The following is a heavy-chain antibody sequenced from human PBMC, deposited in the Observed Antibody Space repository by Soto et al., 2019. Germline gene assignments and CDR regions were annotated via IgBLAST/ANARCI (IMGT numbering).Heavy chain of an antibody. D-gene: IGHD2-21*01. Sequence: GASVKVSCKASGYTFTSYDINWVRQATGQGLEWMGWMNPNSGNTGYAQKFQGRVTMTRNTSISTAYMELSSLRSEDTAVYYCAKVVITSWGMDVWGQGTTVTVLL. V-gene: IGHV1-8*01. CDR2: MNPNSGNT. CDR3: AKVVITSWGMDV. CDR1: GYTFTSYD. J-gene: IGHJ6*02.